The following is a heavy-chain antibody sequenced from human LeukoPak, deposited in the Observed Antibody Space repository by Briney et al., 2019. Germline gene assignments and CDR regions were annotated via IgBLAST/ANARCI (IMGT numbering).Heavy chain of an antibody. J-gene: IGHJ4*02. CDR3: ARDGVAPGIYFDS. CDR2: INQDGGEK. D-gene: IGHD2-15*01. V-gene: IGHV3-7*05. Sequence: PGGSLRLSCVASGFTFNSHWMSWVRQAPGKGLEWVANINQDGGEKYYVDSARGRFTISRDNAKNSLYLQVNSLRADDTAVYHCARDGVAPGIYFDSRGQGTLVTVSS. CDR1: GFTFNSHW.